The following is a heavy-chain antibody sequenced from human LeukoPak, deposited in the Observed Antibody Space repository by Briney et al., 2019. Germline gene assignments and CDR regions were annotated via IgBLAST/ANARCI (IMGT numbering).Heavy chain of an antibody. J-gene: IGHJ5*02. D-gene: IGHD1-26*01. CDR2: ISAYNSNT. Sequence: GASVKVSCKASGYTFTSYGISWVRQAPGQGLEWMGWISAYNSNTNYAQKLQGRVTMTTDTSTSTAYMELRSLRSDDTAVYYCARGDLEWEPDPNWFDPWGQGTLVTVSS. CDR3: ARGDLEWEPDPNWFDP. CDR1: GYTFTSYG. V-gene: IGHV1-18*01.